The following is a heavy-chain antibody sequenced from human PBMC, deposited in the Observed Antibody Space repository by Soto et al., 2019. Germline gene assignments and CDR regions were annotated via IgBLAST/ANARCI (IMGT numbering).Heavy chain of an antibody. J-gene: IGHJ5*02. CDR3: AREEYVGFNCFAP. CDR2: IGSSSGTI. Sequence: EVQLVESGGGLVQPGGSLRLSCAASGFTFSSYSMNWVRQAPGKGLEWVSFIGSSSGTIFYADSVKGRFTISRDNAKNSLYLQMNSLRDEATAVYYCAREEYVGFNCFAPWGQGTLVTVSS. CDR1: GFTFSSYS. V-gene: IGHV3-48*02. D-gene: IGHD3-16*01.